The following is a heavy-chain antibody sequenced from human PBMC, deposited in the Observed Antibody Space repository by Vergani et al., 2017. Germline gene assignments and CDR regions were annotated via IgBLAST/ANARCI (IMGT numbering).Heavy chain of an antibody. V-gene: IGHV4-61*02. CDR2: VFTTGRT. CDR3: ARDLLPGTLLLLAY. Sequence: QVQLQESGPGLVKPSQTLTLTCDVSGASISTGGFYWSWIRQPSGKGLEWIGRVFTTGRTTYNPSFEGRVTMSADPSNNRISLKMTSLTAADTAVYYCARDLLPGTLLLLAYWGQGTLISVSS. CDR1: GASISTGGFY. J-gene: IGHJ4*02. D-gene: IGHD1-7*01.